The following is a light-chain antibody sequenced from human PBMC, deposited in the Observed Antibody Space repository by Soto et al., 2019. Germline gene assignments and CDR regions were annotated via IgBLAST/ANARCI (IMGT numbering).Light chain of an antibody. Sequence: DIVLPLSPAALSLSPWESAALSCMASQSVSSNLAWHQQKPGQAPRILMYDASTRATGISARFSGSGSGTEFTLTISSLQAEDFAVYYCQQYHNSPITFGQGTILDIK. V-gene: IGKV3-15*01. CDR2: DAS. J-gene: IGKJ5*01. CDR1: QSVSSN. CDR3: QQYHNSPIT.